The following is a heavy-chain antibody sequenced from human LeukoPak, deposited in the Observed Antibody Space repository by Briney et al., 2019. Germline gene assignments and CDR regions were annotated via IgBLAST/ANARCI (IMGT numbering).Heavy chain of an antibody. V-gene: IGHV3-74*01. Sequence: GGSLRLSCAASGFTFSSYWMHWVRQAPGKGLVWVSRINSEGSSTSYADSVKGRFTISRDNAKNTLYLQMNSLRAEDTAVYYCARDVGKGYCSSTSCYTRTADAFDIWGQGTMVTVSS. CDR1: GFTFSSYW. CDR2: INSEGSST. D-gene: IGHD2-2*02. J-gene: IGHJ3*02. CDR3: ARDVGKGYCSSTSCYTRTADAFDI.